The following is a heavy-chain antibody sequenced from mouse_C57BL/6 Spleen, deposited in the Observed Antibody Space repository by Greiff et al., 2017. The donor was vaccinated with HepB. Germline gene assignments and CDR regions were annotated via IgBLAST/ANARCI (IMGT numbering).Heavy chain of an antibody. CDR3: ARRTTVVANYAMDY. CDR2: INPNYGTT. V-gene: IGHV1-39*01. Sequence: EVQLQQSGPELVKPGASVKISCKASGYSFTDYNMNWVKQSNGKSLEWIGVINPNYGTTSYNQKFKGKATLNVDQSSSTAYMQLNSLTSEDSAVYYCARRTTVVANYAMDYWGQGTSVTVSS. D-gene: IGHD1-1*01. CDR1: GYSFTDYN. J-gene: IGHJ4*01.